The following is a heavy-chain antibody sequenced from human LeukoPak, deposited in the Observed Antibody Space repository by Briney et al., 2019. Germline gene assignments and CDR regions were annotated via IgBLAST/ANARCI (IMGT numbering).Heavy chain of an antibody. Sequence: GASVKVSCKASGYTFTSYYMHWVRQAPGQGLEWMGIINPSGGITGYAQKLQGRVTMTRDTSTSTVYMELSSRRSEDTAVYYCARGGYQVGVDYWGQGTLVTVSS. CDR2: INPSGGIT. CDR1: GYTFTSYY. J-gene: IGHJ4*02. D-gene: IGHD3-16*01. CDR3: ARGGYQVGVDY. V-gene: IGHV1-46*04.